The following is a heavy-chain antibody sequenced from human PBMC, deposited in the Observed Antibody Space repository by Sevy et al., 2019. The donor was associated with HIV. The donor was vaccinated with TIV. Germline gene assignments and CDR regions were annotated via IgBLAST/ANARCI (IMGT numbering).Heavy chain of an antibody. J-gene: IGHJ5*02. CDR3: TIDGLFDP. D-gene: IGHD3-16*02. V-gene: IGHV3-15*01. CDR1: GFTFSIAW. Sequence: GGSLRLSCAASGFTFSIAWMSWVRQTPGKGLEWVGRIKSKTDGGTTDYAAPVKGRFTISRDDSKNTLYPQMNNLKTEDTALYYCTIDGLFDPWGQGTLVTVSS. CDR2: IKSKTDGGTT.